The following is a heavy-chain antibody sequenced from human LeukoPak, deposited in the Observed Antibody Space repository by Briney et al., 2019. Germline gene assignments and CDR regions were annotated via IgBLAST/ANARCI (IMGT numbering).Heavy chain of an antibody. CDR1: GGSFSGYY. D-gene: IGHD2-2*01. Sequence: SETLSLTCAVYGGSFSGYYWSWIRQPPGKGLEWIGEINHSGSTNYNPSLKSRVTISVDTSKNQFSLTLSSVTAADTAVYYCARGGYCSSTSCPAGRHYYYYMDVWGKGTTVTVSS. CDR3: ARGGYCSSTSCPAGRHYYYYMDV. J-gene: IGHJ6*03. CDR2: INHSGST. V-gene: IGHV4-34*01.